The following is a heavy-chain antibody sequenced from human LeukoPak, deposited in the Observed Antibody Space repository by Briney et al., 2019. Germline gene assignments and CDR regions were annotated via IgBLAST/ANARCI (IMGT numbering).Heavy chain of an antibody. Sequence: GGSLRLSCAASGFTFSGYSMNWVRQAPGKGRGWVSSIRSSISNIYYADSVKGRFTISRDNAKNSLYLQMNSLRAEDTAVYYCARSIAVARYYFDYWGQGTLVTVSS. J-gene: IGHJ4*02. CDR1: GFTFSGYS. CDR3: ARSIAVARYYFDY. CDR2: IRSSISNI. V-gene: IGHV3-21*01. D-gene: IGHD6-19*01.